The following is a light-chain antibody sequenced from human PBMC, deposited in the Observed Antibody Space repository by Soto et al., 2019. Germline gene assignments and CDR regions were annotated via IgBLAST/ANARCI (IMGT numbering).Light chain of an antibody. CDR2: EVS. J-gene: IGLJ2*01. CDR1: SNDVGGYDY. CDR3: SSYTSSASVA. Sequence: QSALTQPASVSGSPGQSITISCTGTSNDVGGYDYVSWFQQHPGKAPKLIVYEVSNRPSGISNRFSGSKSGNTASLTISGLQAEDEADYYCSSYTSSASVAFGGGTKLTVL. V-gene: IGLV2-14*03.